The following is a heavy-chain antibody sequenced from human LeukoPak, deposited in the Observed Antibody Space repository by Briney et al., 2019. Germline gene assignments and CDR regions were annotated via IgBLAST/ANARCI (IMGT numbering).Heavy chain of an antibody. V-gene: IGHV3-20*04. D-gene: IGHD3-9*01. CDR2: INWNGGST. CDR1: GFTFDDYG. J-gene: IGHJ4*02. CDR3: ARDLSYDILTGYYQGNYYFDY. Sequence: GGSLRLSCAASGFTFDDYGMSWVRQAPGKGLEWVSGINWNGGSTGYADSVKGRFTISRDNAKNSLYLQMNSLRAEDTAVYYCARDLSYDILTGYYQGNYYFDYWGQGTLVTVSS.